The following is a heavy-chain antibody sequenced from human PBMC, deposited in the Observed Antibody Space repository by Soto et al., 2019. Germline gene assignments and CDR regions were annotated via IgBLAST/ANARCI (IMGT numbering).Heavy chain of an antibody. CDR1: GGTFSSYA. Sequence: QVQLVQSGAEVKKPGSSVKVSCKASGGTFSSYAISWVRQAPGQGLEWMGGIIPIFGTANYAQKFEGRVTMTAHESTSTAYMELSSLRSEDTAVYYCATRSRIRVGATPYYYYGMDVWGQGTTVTVSS. J-gene: IGHJ6*02. D-gene: IGHD1-26*01. V-gene: IGHV1-69*12. CDR2: IIPIFGTA. CDR3: ATRSRIRVGATPYYYYGMDV.